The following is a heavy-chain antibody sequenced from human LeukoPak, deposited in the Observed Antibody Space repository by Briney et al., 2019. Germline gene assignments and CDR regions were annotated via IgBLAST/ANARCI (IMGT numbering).Heavy chain of an antibody. CDR3: AQESGYYGSGSYYD. Sequence: TGGSLRLSCAASGFTFSSYGIHWVRQAPGKGLEWVAVISHDGSNEYYGDSVKGRFSISRDNSRNTVYLQMNSLRVEDTAMYYCAQESGYYGSGSYYDWGQGAMVTVSS. CDR2: ISHDGSNE. D-gene: IGHD3-10*01. J-gene: IGHJ4*02. V-gene: IGHV3-30*18. CDR1: GFTFSSYG.